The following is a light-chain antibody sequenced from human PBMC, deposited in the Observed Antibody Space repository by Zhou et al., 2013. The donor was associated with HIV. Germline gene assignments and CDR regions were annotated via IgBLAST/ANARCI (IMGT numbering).Light chain of an antibody. V-gene: IGKV3-11*01. CDR2: DAS. CDR1: QSISSS. CDR3: QQRSAWPLT. J-gene: IGKJ4*01. Sequence: EVVLTQSPATLSLSPGERATLSCRASQSISSSLAWYQQKPGQAPRLPIYDASNRATGIPARFSGSGSGTDFTLTISSLEPEDFAVYYCQQRSAWPLTFGGGTKVEVK.